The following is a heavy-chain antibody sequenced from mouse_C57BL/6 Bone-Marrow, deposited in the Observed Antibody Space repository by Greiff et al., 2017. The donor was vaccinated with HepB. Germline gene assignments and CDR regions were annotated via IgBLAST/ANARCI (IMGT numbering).Heavy chain of an antibody. CDR3: AREDYGNCYYFDY. CDR1: GYAFSSSW. J-gene: IGHJ2*01. CDR2: IYPGDGDT. D-gene: IGHD2-1*01. V-gene: IGHV1-82*01. Sequence: VQLQQSGPELVKPGASVKISCKASGYAFSSSWMNWVKQRPGKGLEWIGRIYPGDGDTNYNGKFKGKATLTADKSSSTAYMQLSSLTSEDSAVYFCAREDYGNCYYFDYWGQGTTLTVSS.